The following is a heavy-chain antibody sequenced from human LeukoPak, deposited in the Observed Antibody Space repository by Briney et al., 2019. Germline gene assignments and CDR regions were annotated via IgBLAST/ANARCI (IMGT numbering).Heavy chain of an antibody. CDR3: AKVGYSYGYSTH. D-gene: IGHD5-18*01. V-gene: IGHV3-23*01. CDR1: GFSFSSYE. J-gene: IGHJ4*02. Sequence: GGSLRLSCAASGFSFSSYEFNWVRQAPGKGLEWVSAISGSGGSTYYADSVKGRFTISRDNSKNTLYLQMNSLRAEDTAVYYCAKVGYSYGYSTHWGQGTLVTVSS. CDR2: ISGSGGST.